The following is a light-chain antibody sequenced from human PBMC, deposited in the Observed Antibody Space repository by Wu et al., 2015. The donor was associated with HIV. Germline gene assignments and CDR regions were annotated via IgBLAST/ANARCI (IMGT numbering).Light chain of an antibody. CDR3: QQSYSTPPT. CDR2: ATS. CDR1: QSISNS. V-gene: IGKV1-39*01. J-gene: IGKJ1*01. Sequence: DIQMTQSPSSPSASVGDGVTITCRASQSISNSLNWYQQKPGKAPRLLIYATSTLHRGVPSSFSGSGSGTDFTLTISSLQPEDFATYYCQQSYSTPPTFGQGTTVDIK.